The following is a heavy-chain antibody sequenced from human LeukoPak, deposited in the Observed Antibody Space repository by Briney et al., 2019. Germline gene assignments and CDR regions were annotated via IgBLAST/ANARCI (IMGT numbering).Heavy chain of an antibody. D-gene: IGHD3-10*01. CDR3: ARGLGVDDAFDI. CDR1: GYTFTSYD. J-gene: IGHJ3*02. V-gene: IGHV1-8*03. CDR2: TNPNSGNT. Sequence: ASVKVSCKASGYTFTSYDINWVRQATGQGLEWMGWTNPNSGNTGYAQKFQGRVTITRNTSSSTAYMELSSLRSEDTAVYYCARGLGVDDAFDIWGQGTMVTVSS.